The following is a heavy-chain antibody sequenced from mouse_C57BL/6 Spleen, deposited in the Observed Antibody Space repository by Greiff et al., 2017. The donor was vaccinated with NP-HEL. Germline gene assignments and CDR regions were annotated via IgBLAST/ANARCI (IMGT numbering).Heavy chain of an antibody. J-gene: IGHJ2*01. D-gene: IGHD1-1*01. CDR1: GYTFTSYG. CDR3: ARRDYGSSYFDY. V-gene: IGHV1-81*01. Sequence: VQLQQSGAELARPGASVQLSCKSSGYTFTSYGISWVKQRTGPGLEWILEIYPRRGNSYYNDKFKGKATLTADNSSSTAYIELRSLTSEDSAVYFGARRDYGSSYFDYWGKGTTLTVSS. CDR2: IYPRRGNS.